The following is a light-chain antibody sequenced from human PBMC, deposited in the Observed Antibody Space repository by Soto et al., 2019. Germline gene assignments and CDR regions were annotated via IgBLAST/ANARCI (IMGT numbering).Light chain of an antibody. V-gene: IGKV3-11*01. CDR3: QQRSNSPPWT. Sequence: EIVLTQSPATLSLSPGERATLSCRASQSVSSYLAWYQQKPGQAPRLLIYDASNRATGIPARFSGSGSETDFPLNISSLEPEDFAVYYYQQRSNSPPWTFGQGTKVEIK. CDR1: QSVSSY. CDR2: DAS. J-gene: IGKJ1*01.